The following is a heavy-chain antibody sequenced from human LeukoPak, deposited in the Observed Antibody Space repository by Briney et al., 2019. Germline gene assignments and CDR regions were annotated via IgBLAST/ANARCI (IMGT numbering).Heavy chain of an antibody. V-gene: IGHV4-39*01. Sequence: SETLSLTCTVSGGSISSSPYYWGWIRQPPGKGLEWIGSISYSGSTYYNPSLKSRVTVSIDTSKNQFSLKLNSVTAADTAMYYCIPYYYDGSRGWYFDLWGRGTLVTVSS. J-gene: IGHJ2*01. D-gene: IGHD3-22*01. CDR3: IPYYYDGSRGWYFDL. CDR1: GGSISSSPYY. CDR2: ISYSGST.